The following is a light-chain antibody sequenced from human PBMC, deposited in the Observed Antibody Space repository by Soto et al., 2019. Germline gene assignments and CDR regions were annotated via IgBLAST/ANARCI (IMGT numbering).Light chain of an antibody. Sequence: QSLLTQPASVSGSPGQSITISCTGTSSDVGGYNYVSWYQQHPGKAPKLMIYDVSNRPSGVSNRFSGSKSGNTASLTISGLQADDEADYYCSSYRSSSTHWVFGGGTRSPS. V-gene: IGLV2-14*01. CDR1: SSDVGGYNY. CDR3: SSYRSSSTHWV. CDR2: DVS. J-gene: IGLJ3*02.